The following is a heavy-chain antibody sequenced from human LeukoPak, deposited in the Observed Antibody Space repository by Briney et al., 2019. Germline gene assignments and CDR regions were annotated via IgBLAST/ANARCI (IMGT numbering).Heavy chain of an antibody. V-gene: IGHV4-59*08. D-gene: IGHD4-17*01. Sequence: PSETLSLTCTVSGGSMSSYYWSWIRQPPGKGLEWIGYTYYSGNTNCNPSLKSRVTISVDTSKNQFSLRLSSVTAADTAVYYCAALGDYAVFGLDYWGQGTLVTVSS. J-gene: IGHJ4*02. CDR1: GGSMSSYY. CDR3: AALGDYAVFGLDY. CDR2: TYYSGNT.